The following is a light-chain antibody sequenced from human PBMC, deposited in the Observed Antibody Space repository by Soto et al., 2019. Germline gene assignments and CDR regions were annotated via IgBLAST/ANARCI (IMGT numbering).Light chain of an antibody. CDR2: GAS. Sequence: EIVMTQSPATLSVSPGERATLSCRASQSVSSNLAWYQQKPGQAPRLLIYGASTRATGIPARFSGSGSGTAFTLTISSLQSEDFAVYYCQQYNNSPRTFGQGAKVELK. CDR1: QSVSSN. J-gene: IGKJ1*01. CDR3: QQYNNSPRT. V-gene: IGKV3-15*01.